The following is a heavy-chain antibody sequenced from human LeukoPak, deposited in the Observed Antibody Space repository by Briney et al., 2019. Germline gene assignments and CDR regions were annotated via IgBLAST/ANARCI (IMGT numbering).Heavy chain of an antibody. J-gene: IGHJ4*02. Sequence: PGGSLRLSCAASGFTFSSYWMHWVRQAPGKGLVWVSRINSDGSSTSYADSVKGRFTISRDNAKNTLYLQMNSLRAEDTAVYYCASARLRNRYYFDYWGQGTLVTVSS. CDR2: INSDGSST. V-gene: IGHV3-74*01. D-gene: IGHD5-12*01. CDR3: ASARLRNRYYFDY. CDR1: GFTFSSYW.